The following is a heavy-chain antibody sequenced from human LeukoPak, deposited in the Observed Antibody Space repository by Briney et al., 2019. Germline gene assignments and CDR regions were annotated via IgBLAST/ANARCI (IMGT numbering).Heavy chain of an antibody. CDR2: IYYSGST. D-gene: IGHD6-19*01. Sequence: PSETLSLTCTVSGGSISSYYWSWIRQPPGQGLKWIGYIYYSGSTNYNPPHKSRVTISVDTSKDQFSLKLSSVTAADTAVYYCARDIAVAGIGWFDPWGQGTLVTVSS. J-gene: IGHJ5*02. CDR3: ARDIAVAGIGWFDP. V-gene: IGHV4-59*01. CDR1: GGSISSYY.